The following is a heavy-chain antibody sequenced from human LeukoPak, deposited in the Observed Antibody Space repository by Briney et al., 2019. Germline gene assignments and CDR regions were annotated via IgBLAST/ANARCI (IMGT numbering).Heavy chain of an antibody. CDR2: ISAYNGNT. CDR3: ARGVLSMEWLYYVDV. CDR1: GYTFTSYD. Sequence: ASVKVSCKASGYTFTSYDINWVRQATGQGLEWMGWISAYNGNTNYAQKLQGRVTMTTDTSTSTAYMELRSLRSDDTAVYYCARGVLSMEWLYYVDVWGKGTTVTVSS. D-gene: IGHD3-3*01. V-gene: IGHV1-18*01. J-gene: IGHJ6*03.